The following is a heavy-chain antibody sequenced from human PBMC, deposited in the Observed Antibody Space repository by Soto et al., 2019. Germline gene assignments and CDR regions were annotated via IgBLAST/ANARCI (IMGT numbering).Heavy chain of an antibody. Sequence: SETLSLTCAVYGGSFSGYYWSWIRQPPGKGLEWIGEINHSGSTNYNPSLKSRVTISVDTSKNQFSLKLSSVTAADTAVYYCAIPKIAARGPEFDYWGQGTLVTVSS. V-gene: IGHV4-34*01. D-gene: IGHD6-6*01. J-gene: IGHJ4*02. CDR3: AIPKIAARGPEFDY. CDR1: GGSFSGYY. CDR2: INHSGST.